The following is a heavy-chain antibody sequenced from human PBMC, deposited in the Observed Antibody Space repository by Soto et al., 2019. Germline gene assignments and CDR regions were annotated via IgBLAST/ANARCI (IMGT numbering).Heavy chain of an antibody. CDR2: IWYDGSNK. J-gene: IGHJ5*02. V-gene: IGHV3-33*01. Sequence: GGSLRLSCAASGFTFSSYGMHWVRQAPGKGLEWVAVIWYDGSNKYYADSVKGRFTISRDNSKNTLYLQMNSLRAEDTAVYYCARDASDSFLGADANNWFDPWGQGTLVTVSS. CDR1: GFTFSSYG. CDR3: ARDASDSFLGADANNWFDP. D-gene: IGHD3-9*01.